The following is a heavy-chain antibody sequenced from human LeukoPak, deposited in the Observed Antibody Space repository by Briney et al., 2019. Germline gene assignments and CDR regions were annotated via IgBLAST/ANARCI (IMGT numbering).Heavy chain of an antibody. CDR1: GFTFDDYA. J-gene: IGHJ4*02. V-gene: IGHV3-9*01. CDR2: ISWNSGSI. CDR3: AKDKGWEVLGGGGFDY. Sequence: GGSLRLSCAASGFTFDDYAMHWVRQAPGKGLEWVSGISWNSGSIGYADSVKGRFTISRDNAKNSLYLQMNSLRAEDTALYYCAKDKGWEVLGGGGFDYWGQGTLVTVSS. D-gene: IGHD1-26*01.